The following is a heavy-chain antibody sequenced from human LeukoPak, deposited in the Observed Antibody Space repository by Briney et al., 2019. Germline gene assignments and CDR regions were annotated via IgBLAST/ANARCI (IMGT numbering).Heavy chain of an antibody. CDR3: ARDLRPRDSSGYYY. D-gene: IGHD3-22*01. Sequence: PGGSLRLSCAASGFTFSSYWMSWVRQAPGKGLEWVAIIKQDGSEKYYVGSVKGRFTISRDNAKNSLYLQMNSLRAEDTAVYYCARDLRPRDSSGYYYWGQGALVTVSS. V-gene: IGHV3-7*04. CDR2: IKQDGSEK. J-gene: IGHJ4*02. CDR1: GFTFSSYW.